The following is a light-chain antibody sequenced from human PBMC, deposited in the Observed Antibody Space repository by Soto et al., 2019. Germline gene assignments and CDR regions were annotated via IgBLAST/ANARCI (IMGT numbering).Light chain of an antibody. CDR2: GSS. CDR1: ETISTN. V-gene: IGKV3-15*01. J-gene: IGKJ5*01. Sequence: EIVLTQSPATLSVSPGERATLSCRATETISTNLAWFQRKPGQPPRLLIYGSSTRATGVPDRFSGSGSGTEFTLIISSLQSEDVALHYCQQYSNWPPAITFGQGTRLEIK. CDR3: QQYSNWPPAIT.